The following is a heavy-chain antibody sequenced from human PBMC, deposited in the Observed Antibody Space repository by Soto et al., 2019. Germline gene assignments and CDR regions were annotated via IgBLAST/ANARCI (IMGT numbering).Heavy chain of an antibody. D-gene: IGHD3-22*01. CDR2: VYYTGNS. CDR1: GDPVSSGSFY. Sequence: SETLSLTCTVSGDPVSSGSFYWSWIRQPPGKGLEWIGYVYYTGNSNNNPSLNSRVTISIDTSKNEFSLKLRSVTAADTAVYYCARKDYDSRIDFWGQGTLVTVSS. CDR3: ARKDYDSRIDF. J-gene: IGHJ4*02. V-gene: IGHV4-61*01.